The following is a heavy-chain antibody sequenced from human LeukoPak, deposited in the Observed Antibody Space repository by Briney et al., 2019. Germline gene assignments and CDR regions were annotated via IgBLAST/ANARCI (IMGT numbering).Heavy chain of an antibody. Sequence: PSETLSLTCTVSGGPISSSSYYWGWIRQPPGKGLEWIGSIYYSGSTYYNPSLKSRVTISVDTSKNQFSLKLSSVTAADTAVYYCARLVGAAAGATHLDYWGQGTLVTVSS. D-gene: IGHD6-13*01. CDR1: GGPISSSSYY. J-gene: IGHJ4*02. CDR2: IYYSGST. V-gene: IGHV4-39*01. CDR3: ARLVGAAAGATHLDY.